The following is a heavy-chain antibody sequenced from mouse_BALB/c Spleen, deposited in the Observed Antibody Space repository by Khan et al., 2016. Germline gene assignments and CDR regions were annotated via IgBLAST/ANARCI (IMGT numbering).Heavy chain of an antibody. J-gene: IGHJ4*01. Sequence: EVQLQESGPGLVKPSQSLSLTCTVTGYSITSDYAWNWIRQFPGNKLEWMGYISYSGSTSYNPSLKSRISITRDTSKNQFFLQLNSVTTEDTATSYYAREGVTTVYAMDYWGQGTSVTVSS. V-gene: IGHV3-2*02. D-gene: IGHD1-1*01. CDR3: AREGVTTVYAMDY. CDR2: ISYSGST. CDR1: GYSITSDYA.